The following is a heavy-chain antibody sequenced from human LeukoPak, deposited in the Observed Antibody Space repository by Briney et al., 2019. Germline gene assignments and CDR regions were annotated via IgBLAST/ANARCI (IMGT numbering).Heavy chain of an antibody. J-gene: IGHJ4*02. CDR3: ARDDGGTGFDY. CDR1: GFTVSSNY. CDR2: IYSGGST. Sequence: GGSLRLSCAASGFTVSSNYMSWVRQAPGKGLEWVSVIYSGGSTYYADSVKCRFTISRDNSKNTLYLQMNSLRAEDTAVYYCARDDGGTGFDYWGQGTLVTVSS. V-gene: IGHV3-53*01.